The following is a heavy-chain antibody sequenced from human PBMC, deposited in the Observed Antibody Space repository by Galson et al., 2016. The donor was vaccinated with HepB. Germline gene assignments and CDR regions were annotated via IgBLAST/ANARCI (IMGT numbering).Heavy chain of an antibody. CDR2: LPTDEYPP. CDR1: GFDFSNYV. J-gene: IGHJ4*02. V-gene: IGHV3-74*03. D-gene: IGHD2/OR15-2a*01. Sequence: SLRLSCAASGFDFSNYVMHWVRQAPGKGLEWVSRLPTDEYPPTYADSVRGRSTISRDNAKNTLYLQMNSLRADDTAVYYCTRDLNFLLFDYWGQGALVTVSS. CDR3: TRDLNFLLFDY.